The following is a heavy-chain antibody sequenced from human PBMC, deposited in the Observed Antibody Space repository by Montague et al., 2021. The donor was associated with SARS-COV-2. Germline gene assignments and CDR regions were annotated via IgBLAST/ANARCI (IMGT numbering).Heavy chain of an antibody. D-gene: IGHD1-26*01. CDR3: ARLWDTVYYYYGMDV. J-gene: IGHJ6*02. CDR2: IHYSGST. V-gene: IGHV4-39*01. Sequence: SETLSLTYAVSGGSICSSSYYWGWIRQPPGKGLEWIGSIHYSGSTYYNPSLKRRVSISVDTSKNQFSLKLSSVTAADTAVYYCARLWDTVYYYYGMDVWGQGTTVTVSS. CDR1: GGSICSSSYY.